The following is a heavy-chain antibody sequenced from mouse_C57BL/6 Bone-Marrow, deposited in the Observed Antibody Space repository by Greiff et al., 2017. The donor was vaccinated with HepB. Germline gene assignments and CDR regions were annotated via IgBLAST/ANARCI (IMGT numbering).Heavy chain of an antibody. V-gene: IGHV7-1*01. J-gene: IGHJ4*01. CDR3: ARDAYYYGSSPYAMDY. CDR2: SRNKANDYTT. D-gene: IGHD1-1*01. Sequence: EVQGVESGGGLVQSGRSLRLSCATSGFTFSDFYMEWVRQAPGKGLEWIAASRNKANDYTTEYSASVKSRFIVSRDTAQSILYLQMNALRAEDTAIYYCARDAYYYGSSPYAMDYWGQGTSVTVSS. CDR1: GFTFSDFY.